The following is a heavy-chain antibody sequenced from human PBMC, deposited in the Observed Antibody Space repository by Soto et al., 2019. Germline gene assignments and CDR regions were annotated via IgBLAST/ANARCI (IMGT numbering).Heavy chain of an antibody. CDR2: IGTAGDT. CDR1: GLTFSSYD. CDR3: ARSPPGGYHYYYGLDV. Sequence: PGGSLRLSCAASGLTFSSYDMHWVRQATGKGLEWVSAIGTAGDTYYPGSVKGRFTISRENAKNSLYLQMNSLRAGDTAVYYCARSPPGGYHYYYGLDVWGQGTTVTVSS. D-gene: IGHD3-22*01. V-gene: IGHV3-13*04. J-gene: IGHJ6*02.